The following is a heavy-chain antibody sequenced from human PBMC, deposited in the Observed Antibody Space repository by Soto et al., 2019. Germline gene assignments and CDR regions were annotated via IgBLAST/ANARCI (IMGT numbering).Heavy chain of an antibody. CDR1: GYTFTGYY. J-gene: IGHJ4*02. D-gene: IGHD2-15*01. V-gene: IGHV1-2*02. CDR3: ARDDCSGGSCEALDY. Sequence: ASVKGCCKASGYTFTGYYIHWVRQAPGQGLEWMGWINPNSGDTNFAQKFQGRVTMTRDTSISTAYMELSRLRSDDTAVYYCARDDCSGGSCEALDYCGQGPPVTVSS. CDR2: INPNSGDT.